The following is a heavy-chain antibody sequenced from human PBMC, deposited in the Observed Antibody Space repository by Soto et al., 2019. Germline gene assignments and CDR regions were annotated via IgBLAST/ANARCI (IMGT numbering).Heavy chain of an antibody. V-gene: IGHV1-46*01. CDR1: GYTFTSYY. CDR2: ISPSGGST. D-gene: IGHD3-22*01. Sequence: ASVKVSCKASGYTFTSYYMHWVRQAPGQGLEWMGIISPSGGSTSYAQKLQGRVTMTRDTSTSTVYMELSSLRSEDTAVYYCARVSPTYYYDSSGSRPGDYWGQGTLVTVSS. CDR3: ARVSPTYYYDSSGSRPGDY. J-gene: IGHJ4*02.